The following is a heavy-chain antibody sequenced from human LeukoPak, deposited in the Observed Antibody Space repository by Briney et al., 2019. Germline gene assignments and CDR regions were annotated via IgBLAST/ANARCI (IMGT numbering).Heavy chain of an antibody. CDR2: IYYSGST. V-gene: IGHV4-39*02. CDR3: ARGADINCSGGSCYPYYSDY. J-gene: IGHJ4*02. Sequence: SETLSLTCTVSGGSISSSSYYWGWLRQPPGRGREGVGSIYYSGSTYYNPSLKSRVTISVDTSKTHFSLKLSSVTAADTAVYYCARGADINCSGGSCYPYYSDYWGQGTLVTVSS. CDR1: GGSISSSSYY. D-gene: IGHD2-15*01.